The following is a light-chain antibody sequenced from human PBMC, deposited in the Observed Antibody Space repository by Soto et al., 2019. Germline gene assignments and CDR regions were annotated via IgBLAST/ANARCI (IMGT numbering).Light chain of an antibody. V-gene: IGKV3-15*01. J-gene: IGKJ1*01. Sequence: EIVLTQSPGTLSLSPLEIVTLSFRASQSVSSNLAWYQQKPGQSPRLLIYGASTRATGIPARFSGSGSGTEFTLTISSLQSEDFAVYYCQQYINLWTFGQGTKVDIK. CDR2: GAS. CDR3: QQYINLWT. CDR1: QSVSSN.